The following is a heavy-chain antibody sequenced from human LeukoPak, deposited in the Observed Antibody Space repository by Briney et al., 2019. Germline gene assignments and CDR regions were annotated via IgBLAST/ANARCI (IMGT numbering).Heavy chain of an antibody. V-gene: IGHV3-21*01. D-gene: IGHD6-13*01. CDR2: ISSSSSYI. Sequence: GGSLRLSCAASGFTFSSYSMNWVRQAPGKGLEWVSSISSSSSYIYYADSVKGRFTISRDNAKNSLYLQMNSLRAEDTAVYYCARGKPPGIAAAGDYWGQGTLVTVSS. CDR3: ARGKPPGIAAAGDY. J-gene: IGHJ4*02. CDR1: GFTFSSYS.